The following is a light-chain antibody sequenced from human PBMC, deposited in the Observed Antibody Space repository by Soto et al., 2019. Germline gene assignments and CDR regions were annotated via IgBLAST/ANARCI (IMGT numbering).Light chain of an antibody. Sequence: VVTQEPSLTVSPGGTVTLTRGSSTGAVTSGHYPYWFQQKPGQAPRTLIYDTSNKHSWTPARFSGSLLGGKAALTLSGAQPEDEAEYYCLLSYSGARWVFGGGTKVTVL. CDR3: LLSYSGARWV. CDR2: DTS. J-gene: IGLJ3*02. CDR1: TGAVTSGHY. V-gene: IGLV7-46*01.